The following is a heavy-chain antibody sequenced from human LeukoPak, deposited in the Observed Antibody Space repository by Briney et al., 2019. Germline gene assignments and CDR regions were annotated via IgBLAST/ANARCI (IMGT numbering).Heavy chain of an antibody. CDR1: GFTFNSYA. CDR3: AKELPFSQWIFVDY. Sequence: PGGSLRLSCAASGFTFNSYALSWVRQAPGKGLEWVSGISDSGGSTYYADSVKGRFTISRDNSKNTLYLQMSTLRAEDTAVYYCAKELPFSQWIFVDYWGQGTLATVSS. CDR2: ISDSGGST. J-gene: IGHJ4*02. V-gene: IGHV3-23*01. D-gene: IGHD3-3*01.